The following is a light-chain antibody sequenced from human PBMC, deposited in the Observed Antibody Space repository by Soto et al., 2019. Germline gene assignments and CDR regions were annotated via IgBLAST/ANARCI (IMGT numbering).Light chain of an antibody. CDR1: SSDVGAYNY. CDR3: CSYAGSYTVV. J-gene: IGLJ2*01. V-gene: IGLV2-11*01. CDR2: DVS. Sequence: QSALTQPRSVSGSPGQSVTISCTGTSSDVGAYNYVSWYQQHPGKAPKLMIYDVSKRPSGVPDRFSGSKSGNTASLTISGLQAEDEADYYCCSYAGSYTVVFGGGTKLPS.